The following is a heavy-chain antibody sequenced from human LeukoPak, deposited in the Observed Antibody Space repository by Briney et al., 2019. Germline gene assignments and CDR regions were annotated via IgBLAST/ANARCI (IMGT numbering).Heavy chain of an antibody. CDR2: LYTNGNT. CDR1: GVSIASASYY. Sequence: SQTLSLTCTVSGVSIASASYYWSWVRQPAGQGLEWIGLYTNGNTKYNPSLKSRGTISEDRSNKLFSLNLNSVNAPDTAGYYCARGQTPRVFYYADGMDVWGQGTTVTVSS. V-gene: IGHV4-61*02. J-gene: IGHJ6*02. CDR3: ARGQTPRVFYYADGMDV. D-gene: IGHD3-3*01.